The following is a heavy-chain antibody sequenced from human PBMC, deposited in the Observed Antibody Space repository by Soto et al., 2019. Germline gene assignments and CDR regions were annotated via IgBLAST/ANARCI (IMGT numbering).Heavy chain of an antibody. CDR3: ARDGIVGATTDISSFDY. CDR2: IIPIFGTA. CDR1: GGTFSSYA. V-gene: IGHV1-69*06. D-gene: IGHD1-26*01. J-gene: IGHJ4*02. Sequence: SVKVSCKASGGTFSSYAIGWVRQAPGQGLEWMGGIIPIFGTANYAQKFQGRVTITADKSTSTAYMELSSLRSEDTAVYYCARDGIVGATTDISSFDYWGQGTLVTVSS.